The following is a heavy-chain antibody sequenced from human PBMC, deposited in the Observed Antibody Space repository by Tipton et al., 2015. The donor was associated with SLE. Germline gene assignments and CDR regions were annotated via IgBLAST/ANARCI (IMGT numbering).Heavy chain of an antibody. CDR3: ARDWCSSTSCYGYYYMDV. D-gene: IGHD2-2*01. Sequence: TLSLTCTVSGYSINNGFYWGWIRQPPGKGLEWIGIIYHSGTTYYNPSLKSRVTISVDTSKNQFSLKLSSVTAADTAVYYCARDWCSSTSCYGYYYMDVWGKGTTVTVSS. CDR2: IYHSGTT. CDR1: GYSINNGFY. J-gene: IGHJ6*03. V-gene: IGHV4-38-2*02.